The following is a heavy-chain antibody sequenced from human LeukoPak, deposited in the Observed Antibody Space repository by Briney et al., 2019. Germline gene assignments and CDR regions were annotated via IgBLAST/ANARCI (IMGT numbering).Heavy chain of an antibody. CDR3: ATDSGDCSSTSCFFASLWY. CDR1: GYTLTELS. Sequence: ASVKVSCKVSGYTLTELSMHWVRQAPGKGLEWMGGFDPEDGETIYAQKFQGRVTMTEDTSTDTAYMELSSLRSEDTAVYYCATDSGDCSSTSCFFASLWYWGQGTLVTVSS. J-gene: IGHJ4*02. V-gene: IGHV1-24*01. CDR2: FDPEDGET. D-gene: IGHD2-2*01.